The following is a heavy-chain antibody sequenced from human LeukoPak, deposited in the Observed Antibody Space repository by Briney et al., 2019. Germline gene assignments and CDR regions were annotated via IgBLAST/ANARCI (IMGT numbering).Heavy chain of an antibody. CDR2: VYVTGST. Sequence: SETLSLTCTVPGDSISSYYWSWIRQPAGKGLEWIGRVYVTGSTNLNPALQSRVTMSVDTSKNQFSLNLTSVTAADTAVYYCARDRQWLVAHWGQGTLVTVSS. J-gene: IGHJ5*02. V-gene: IGHV4-4*07. D-gene: IGHD6-19*01. CDR1: GDSISSYY. CDR3: ARDRQWLVAH.